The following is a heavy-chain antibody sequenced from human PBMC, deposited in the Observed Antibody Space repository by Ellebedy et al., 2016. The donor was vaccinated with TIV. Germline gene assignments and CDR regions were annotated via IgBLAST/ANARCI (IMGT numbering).Heavy chain of an antibody. V-gene: IGHV1-2*02. CDR1: GYTFTGYY. Sequence: ASVKVSXXASGYTFTGYYMHWVRQAPGQGLEWMGWINPNSGGTNYAQKFQGRVTMTRDTSISTAYMELSRLRSDDTAVYYCARGLKGYCSGGSCHVDYWGQGTLVTVSS. J-gene: IGHJ4*02. D-gene: IGHD2-15*01. CDR2: INPNSGGT. CDR3: ARGLKGYCSGGSCHVDY.